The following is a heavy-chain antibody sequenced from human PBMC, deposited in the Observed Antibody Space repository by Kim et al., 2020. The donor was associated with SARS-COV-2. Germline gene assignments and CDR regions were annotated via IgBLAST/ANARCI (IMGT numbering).Heavy chain of an antibody. Sequence: GGSLRLSCAASGFTFSDYYMSWIRQAPGKGLEWVSYISSSGSTIYYADSVKGRFTISRDNAKNSLYLQMNSLRAEDTAVYYCARVDDYYGSGSYYNVWGLEGGSYDYWGQGTLVPVSS. V-gene: IGHV3-11*04. D-gene: IGHD3-10*01. J-gene: IGHJ4*02. CDR1: GFTFSDYY. CDR3: ARVDDYYGSGSYYNVWGLEGGSYDY. CDR2: ISSSGSTI.